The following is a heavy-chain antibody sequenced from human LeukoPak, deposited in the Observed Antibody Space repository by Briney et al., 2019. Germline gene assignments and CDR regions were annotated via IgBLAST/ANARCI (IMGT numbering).Heavy chain of an antibody. Sequence: SETLSLTCTVSGGSISSSSYYWGWIRQPPGKGLEWIGSIYYSGSTYYNPSLKSRVTISVDTSKNQFSLKLSSVTAADTAVYHCAYYGSGSSWGQGTLVTVSS. CDR3: AYYGSGSS. D-gene: IGHD3-10*01. J-gene: IGHJ5*02. V-gene: IGHV4-39*01. CDR1: GGSISSSSYY. CDR2: IYYSGST.